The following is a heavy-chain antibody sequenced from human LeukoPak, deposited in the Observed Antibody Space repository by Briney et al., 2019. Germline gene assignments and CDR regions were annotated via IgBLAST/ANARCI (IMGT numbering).Heavy chain of an antibody. CDR2: IYSGGST. Sequence: GGSLRLSCAASGFTVSSNYMSLVRQAPGKGLEWVSVIYSGGSTCYADSVKGRFTISRDNSKNTLYLQMNSLRAEDTAVYYCASRGRLQSSFDYWGQGTLVTVSS. V-gene: IGHV3-66*02. CDR1: GFTVSSNY. J-gene: IGHJ4*02. CDR3: ASRGRLQSSFDY. D-gene: IGHD5-24*01.